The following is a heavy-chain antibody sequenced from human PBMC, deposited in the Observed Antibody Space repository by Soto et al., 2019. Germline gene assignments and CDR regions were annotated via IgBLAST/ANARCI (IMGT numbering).Heavy chain of an antibody. Sequence: SETLSLTCNVSGESISSGGYYWSWIRHHPGKGLEWIGYIYDSESAYYNPSLKSRVTISMDTSKNHFAMRLSSVTGADTAVYYCARASSSSSTADYWGQGTLVTVSS. D-gene: IGHD6-6*01. CDR1: GESISSGGYY. CDR3: ARASSSSSTADY. J-gene: IGHJ4*02. V-gene: IGHV4-31*03. CDR2: IYDSESA.